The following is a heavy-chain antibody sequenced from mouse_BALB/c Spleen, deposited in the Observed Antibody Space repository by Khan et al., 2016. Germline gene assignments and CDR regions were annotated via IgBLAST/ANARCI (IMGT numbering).Heavy chain of an antibody. J-gene: IGHJ3*01. CDR2: INPDSSTI. CDR3: ARAGYYGYLAY. Sequence: EVKLLESGGGLVPPGGSLQLSCAASGFDFSRYWMSWVRQAPGKGLEWIGEINPDSSTINYTPSLKDKFIISRDNAKNTLYLQMSKVRSEDTALYYCARAGYYGYLAYWGQGTLVTVSA. CDR1: GFDFSRYW. V-gene: IGHV4-1*02. D-gene: IGHD1-1*01.